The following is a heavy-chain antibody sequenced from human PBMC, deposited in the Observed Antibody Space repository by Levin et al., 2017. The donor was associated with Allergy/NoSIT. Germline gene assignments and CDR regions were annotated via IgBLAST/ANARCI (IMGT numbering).Heavy chain of an antibody. Sequence: GESLKISCAASGFTFSNYYMHWVRQAPRKGLVWVSRVFSDGSITDYADSVKGRFTISRDNARNTLYLQMNSLRAEDTAVYYCARGGCSSTSCLDNWGQGILVTVSS. J-gene: IGHJ4*02. D-gene: IGHD2-2*01. CDR1: GFTFSNYY. CDR3: ARGGCSSTSCLDN. CDR2: VFSDGSIT. V-gene: IGHV3-74*01.